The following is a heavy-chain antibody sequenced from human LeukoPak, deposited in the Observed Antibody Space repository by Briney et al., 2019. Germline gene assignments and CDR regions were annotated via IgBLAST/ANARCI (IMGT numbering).Heavy chain of an antibody. D-gene: IGHD6-13*01. Sequence: GGSLRLSCAASGFTFSNYAFHWVRQAPGKGLEYVSAINDNGDTTYYADSVKGRFTTSRDISKNTLFLQMGSLRTEDMAVYYCARGHRSSWFDAFDIWGQGIMVTVSS. CDR1: GFTFSNYA. CDR3: ARGHRSSWFDAFDI. CDR2: INDNGDTT. V-gene: IGHV3-64*02. J-gene: IGHJ3*02.